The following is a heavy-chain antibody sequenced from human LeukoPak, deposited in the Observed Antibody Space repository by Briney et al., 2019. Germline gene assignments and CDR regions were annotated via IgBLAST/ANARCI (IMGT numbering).Heavy chain of an antibody. CDR1: GGSISSGGYY. Sequence: SQTLSLTCTVSGGSISSGGYYWSWIRQHPGKGLEWIGYIYYSGSTYYNPPLKSRVTISVDTSKNQFSLKLSSVTAADTAVYYCARARYCSGGSCYRWFDPWGQGTLVTVSS. CDR2: IYYSGST. CDR3: ARARYCSGGSCYRWFDP. D-gene: IGHD2-15*01. J-gene: IGHJ5*02. V-gene: IGHV4-31*03.